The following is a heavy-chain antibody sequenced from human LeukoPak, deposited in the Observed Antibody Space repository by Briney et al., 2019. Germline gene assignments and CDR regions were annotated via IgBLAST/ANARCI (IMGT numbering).Heavy chain of an antibody. J-gene: IGHJ4*02. V-gene: IGHV3-7*05. Sequence: GGSLRLSCAASAFTFSSYWMTCVRQAPGKGLEWVANINQDGSDKNYVDSVKGRFTISRDNAKNSLYLQMNSLRAEDTAVYYCARVYSDYWGQGTLVTVSS. D-gene: IGHD2-21*01. CDR1: AFTFSSYW. CDR3: ARVYSDY. CDR2: INQDGSDK.